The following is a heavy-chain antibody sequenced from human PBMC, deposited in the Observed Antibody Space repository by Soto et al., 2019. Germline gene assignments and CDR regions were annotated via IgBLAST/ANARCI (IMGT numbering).Heavy chain of an antibody. CDR2: IYYSGST. Sequence: PSETLSLTCTVSGGSISSYYWTWIRQPPGKGLEWIGYIYYSGSTNCNPSLKSRVAISVDTSKNQFSLKLSSVTAADTAVYYCARGGVGDYVSRHYYYYGMDVWGQGTTVTVSS. CDR1: GGSISSYY. V-gene: IGHV4-59*01. J-gene: IGHJ6*02. D-gene: IGHD4-17*01. CDR3: ARGGVGDYVSRHYYYYGMDV.